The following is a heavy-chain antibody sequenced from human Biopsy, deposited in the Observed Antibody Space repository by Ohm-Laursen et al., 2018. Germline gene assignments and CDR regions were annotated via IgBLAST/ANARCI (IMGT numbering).Heavy chain of an antibody. CDR3: ARDALGGGSYRFFY. Sequence: SVKVSCKASGGTFTNFAISWVRQAPGQGLEWMGGIIPIFGTANYAQKFQGRVTITADESTSTAYMELSSLRSDDTAVYYCARDALGGGSYRFFYWGQGSLVTVSS. V-gene: IGHV1-69*13. J-gene: IGHJ4*02. CDR2: IIPIFGTA. CDR1: GGTFTNFA. D-gene: IGHD1-26*01.